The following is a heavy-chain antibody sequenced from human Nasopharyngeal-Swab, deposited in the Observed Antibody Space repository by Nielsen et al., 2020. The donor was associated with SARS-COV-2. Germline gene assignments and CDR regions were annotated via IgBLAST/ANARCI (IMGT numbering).Heavy chain of an antibody. Sequence: SETLSLTCTVSGGSISSYYWSWIRQPPGKGLEWIGYIHYSGSTNYNPSLKSRVTISVDTSKNQFSLKLSSVTAADTAVYYCARARDLPYYYYGMDVWGQGTLVTVSS. J-gene: IGHJ6*02. CDR3: ARARDLPYYYYGMDV. CDR1: GGSISSYY. V-gene: IGHV4-59*01. CDR2: IHYSGST. D-gene: IGHD3/OR15-3a*01.